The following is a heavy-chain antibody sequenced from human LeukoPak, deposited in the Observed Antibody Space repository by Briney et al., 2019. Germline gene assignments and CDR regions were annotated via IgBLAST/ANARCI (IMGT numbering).Heavy chain of an antibody. D-gene: IGHD2-15*01. CDR2: IYYSGST. V-gene: IGHV4-30-4*01. CDR1: GGSISSSSYY. CDR3: ARAGYCSGSTCYSWFFDL. J-gene: IGHJ2*01. Sequence: SETLSLTCTVSGGSISSSSYYWTWIRQPPGKGLEWIGYIYYSGSTYYNPSLKSRLTISIDTSKNQFSLKLTSVTAADTAVYYCARAGYCSGSTCYSWFFDLWGRGTLVTVSS.